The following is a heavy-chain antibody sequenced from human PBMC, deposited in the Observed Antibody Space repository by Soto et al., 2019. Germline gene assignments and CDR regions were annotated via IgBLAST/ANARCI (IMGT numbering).Heavy chain of an antibody. Sequence: EVQLVESGGGLVQPGGSLRLSCAASGFTFSRDWMHWVRQAPGKGLVWASRIKYDGSSTNYADSVKGRFTISRDNAKNTVYLQMNSLRDEDTAVYYCARGAFGNYYVDYRGQGALVTVAS. CDR1: GFTFSRDW. J-gene: IGHJ4*02. CDR3: ARGAFGNYYVDY. D-gene: IGHD3-10*01. CDR2: IKYDGSST. V-gene: IGHV3-74*01.